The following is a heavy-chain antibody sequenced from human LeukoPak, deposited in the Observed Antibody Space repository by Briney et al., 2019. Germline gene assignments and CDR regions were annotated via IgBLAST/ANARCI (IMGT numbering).Heavy chain of an antibody. Sequence: AAVKVSCKASGYTFTSYGISWVRQAPGQGLEWMGWISAYNGNTNYAQKLQGRVTMTTDTSTGTAYMELRSLRSDDTAVYYCARDPPRYYYGSGSYYNADYYYYYGMDVWGQGTTVTVSS. CDR3: ARDPPRYYYGSGSYYNADYYYYYGMDV. V-gene: IGHV1-18*01. CDR1: GYTFTSYG. J-gene: IGHJ6*02. D-gene: IGHD3-10*01. CDR2: ISAYNGNT.